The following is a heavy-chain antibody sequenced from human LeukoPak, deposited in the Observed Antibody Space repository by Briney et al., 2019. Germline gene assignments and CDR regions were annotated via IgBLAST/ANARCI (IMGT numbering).Heavy chain of an antibody. Sequence: GASVKVSCKASGYTFTSYGISWVRQAPGQGLEWMGWISAYNGNTNYAQKLQGRVTMTTDTSTSTAYMELRSLRSDDTAVYYCARGDEDGYSYGYYYYGMDVWGQGTTVTVSS. CDR3: ARGDEDGYSYGYYYYGMDV. V-gene: IGHV1-18*01. D-gene: IGHD5-18*01. J-gene: IGHJ6*02. CDR2: ISAYNGNT. CDR1: GYTFTSYG.